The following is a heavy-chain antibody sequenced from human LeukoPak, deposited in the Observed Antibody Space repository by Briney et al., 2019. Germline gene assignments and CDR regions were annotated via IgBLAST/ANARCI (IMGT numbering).Heavy chain of an antibody. D-gene: IGHD2-21*02. Sequence: GGSLRLSCVVSGFNFEDYGMTWVRQGPGKGLEWVSSINWSAGRTGYADSVKGRFTISRDNAKNSLYLQMNSLRAEDTAFYYCTRRGPAYCGADCYDFDYWGQGSLVTVSS. CDR3: TRRGPAYCGADCYDFDY. CDR1: GFNFEDYG. CDR2: INWSAGRT. V-gene: IGHV3-20*04. J-gene: IGHJ4*02.